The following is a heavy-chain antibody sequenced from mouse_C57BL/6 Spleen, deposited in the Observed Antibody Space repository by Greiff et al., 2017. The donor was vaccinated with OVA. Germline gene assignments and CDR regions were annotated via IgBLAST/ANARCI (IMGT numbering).Heavy chain of an antibody. CDR3: ARSLSITTYDFDY. Sequence: VQLKQSVAELVRPGASVKLSCTASGFNIKNTYMHWVKQRPEQGLEWIGRIDPANGNTKYAPKFQGKATINADTSSNTTYLQLSSLTSEDTAIYYCARSLSITTYDFDYWGQGTTLTVSS. V-gene: IGHV14-3*01. J-gene: IGHJ2*01. CDR2: IDPANGNT. CDR1: GFNIKNTY. D-gene: IGHD1-1*01.